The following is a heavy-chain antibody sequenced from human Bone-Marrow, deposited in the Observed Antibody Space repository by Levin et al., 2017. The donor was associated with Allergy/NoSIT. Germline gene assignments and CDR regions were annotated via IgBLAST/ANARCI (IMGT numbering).Heavy chain of an antibody. CDR1: GFTFSSYS. CDR2: ISSSSSYI. D-gene: IGHD3-3*01. CDR3: ARVKPEYYDFWSGYSYYYGMDV. J-gene: IGHJ6*02. V-gene: IGHV3-21*01. Sequence: GGSLRLSCAASGFTFSSYSMNWVRQAPGKGLEWVSSISSSSSYIYYADSVKGRFTISRDNAKNSLYLQMNSLRAEDTAVYYCARVKPEYYDFWSGYSYYYGMDVWGQGTTVTVSS.